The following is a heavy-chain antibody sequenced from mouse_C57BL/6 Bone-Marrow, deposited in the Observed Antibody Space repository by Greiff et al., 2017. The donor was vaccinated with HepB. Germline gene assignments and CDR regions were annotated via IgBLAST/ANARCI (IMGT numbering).Heavy chain of an antibody. J-gene: IGHJ4*01. CDR3: AREGLYDGYYGAMDY. CDR2: INPNNGGT. CDR1: GYTFTDYY. V-gene: IGHV1-26*01. Sequence: EVQLQQSGPELVKPGASVKISCKASGYTFTDYYMNWVKQSHGKSLEWIGDINPNNGGTSYNQKFKGKATLTVDKSSSTAYMELRSLTSEDSAVYYCAREGLYDGYYGAMDYWGQGTSVTVSS. D-gene: IGHD2-3*01.